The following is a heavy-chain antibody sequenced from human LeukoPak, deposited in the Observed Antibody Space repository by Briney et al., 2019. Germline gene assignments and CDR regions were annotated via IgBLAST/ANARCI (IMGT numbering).Heavy chain of an antibody. CDR1: GLTFSIVW. J-gene: IGHJ3*02. V-gene: IGHV3-15*01. CDR2: IKSNADGGTS. CDR3: IQFNSSDAFDI. Sequence: GGSLRLSCAASGLTFSIVWMTCVRQAPGKGLEWVGRIKSNADGGTSDYGAPVKGRFTISRDDSTNTLFLQMKSLKTEDTAVYYCIQFNSSDAFDIWGQGTMVTVSS. D-gene: IGHD2/OR15-2a*01.